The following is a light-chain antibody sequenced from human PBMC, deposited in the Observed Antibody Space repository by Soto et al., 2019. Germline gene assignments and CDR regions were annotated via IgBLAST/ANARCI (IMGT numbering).Light chain of an antibody. J-gene: IGLJ3*02. CDR3: AAWDDSLSGPV. CDR2: RNN. CDR1: SSNIGSNY. Sequence: QSVLTQPPSASGTPGQWVTISCSGSSSNIGSNYVYWYQQLPGTAPKLLIFRNNQRPSGVPDRFSVSKSGTSASLAISGLRSEDEADYYCAAWDDSLSGPVFGGGTKLTVL. V-gene: IGLV1-47*01.